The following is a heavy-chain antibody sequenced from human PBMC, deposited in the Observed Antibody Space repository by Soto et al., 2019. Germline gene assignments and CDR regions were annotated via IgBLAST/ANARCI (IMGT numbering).Heavy chain of an antibody. CDR1: GYTFTSYG. D-gene: IGHD5-12*01. Sequence: ASVKVSCKASGYTFTSYGISWVRQAPGQGLEWMGWISAYNGNTNYAQKLQGRVTMTTDTSTSTAYMELRSLRSDDTAVYYCARDIVATARLFYYYYGMDVWGQGTTVTVSS. CDR3: ARDIVATARLFYYYYGMDV. CDR2: ISAYNGNT. J-gene: IGHJ6*02. V-gene: IGHV1-18*01.